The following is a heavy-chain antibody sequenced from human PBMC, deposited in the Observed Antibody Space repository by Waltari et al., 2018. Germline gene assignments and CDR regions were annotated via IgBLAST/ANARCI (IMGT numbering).Heavy chain of an antibody. Sequence: QLQLQESGPGLVKPSETLSLTCTVSGGSISSSSYYWGWIRQPPGKGLEWMGCIDYSGSTYYKPSVKSGVIVSVDTSKKQLSLKRSSVTAADRALYYCARLFGAAVAGPAPYYFDYWGQGTLVTVRS. CDR2: IDYSGST. V-gene: IGHV4-39*07. CDR3: ARLFGAAVAGPAPYYFDY. J-gene: IGHJ4*02. CDR1: GGSISSSSYY. D-gene: IGHD6-19*01.